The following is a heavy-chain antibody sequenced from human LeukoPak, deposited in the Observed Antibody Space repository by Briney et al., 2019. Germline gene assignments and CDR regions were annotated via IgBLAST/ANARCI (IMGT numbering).Heavy chain of an antibody. V-gene: IGHV3-30*04. CDR2: ISYDGSTK. D-gene: IGHD1-26*01. J-gene: IGHJ4*02. CDR3: AKDRLGAMMYFDF. CDR1: EFTFSNYA. Sequence: PGRSLRLSCAASEFTFSNYAMHWVRQAPGKGLEWVAVISYDGSTKYYADSVKGRVTISRDNSKNKLYLQVNSLRVEDTAVYYCAKDRLGAMMYFDFWGRGTLVTVSS.